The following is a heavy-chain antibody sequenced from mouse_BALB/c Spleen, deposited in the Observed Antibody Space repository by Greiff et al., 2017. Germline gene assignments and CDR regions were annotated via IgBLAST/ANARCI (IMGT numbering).Heavy chain of an antibody. D-gene: IGHD2-1*01. V-gene: IGHV5-15*02. CDR2: ISNLAYSI. CDR3: ARDRGNYYAMDY. Sequence: EVKLQESGGGLVQPGGSRKLSCAASGFTFSDYGMAWVRQAPGKGPEWVAFISNLAYSIYYADTVTGRFTISRENAKNTLYLEMSSLRSEDTAMYYCARDRGNYYAMDYWGQGTSVTVSS. CDR1: GFTFSDYG. J-gene: IGHJ4*01.